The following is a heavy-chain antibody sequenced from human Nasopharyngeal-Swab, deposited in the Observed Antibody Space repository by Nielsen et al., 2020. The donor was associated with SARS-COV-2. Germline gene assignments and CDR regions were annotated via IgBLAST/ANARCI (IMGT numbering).Heavy chain of an antibody. CDR2: INPHSRGT. V-gene: IGHV1-2*02. Sequence: ASVKVSCKASGYTLTCYYMHWVRQAPGQGLEWMGWINPHSRGTKYAQKFQGRVTMTSDTSINTAYMELRRLRSDDTAVHYCARDDYGDYGYFGHWGQGTRVTVSS. J-gene: IGHJ4*02. CDR1: GYTLTCYY. D-gene: IGHD4-17*01. CDR3: ARDDYGDYGYFGH.